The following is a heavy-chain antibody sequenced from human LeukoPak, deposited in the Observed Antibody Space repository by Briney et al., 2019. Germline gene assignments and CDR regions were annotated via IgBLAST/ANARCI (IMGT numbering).Heavy chain of an antibody. D-gene: IGHD1-26*01. CDR1: AYTFTDYY. CDR3: ARDLGSVAFFDY. V-gene: IGHV1-2*02. Sequence: ASVKVSRKASAYTFTDYYIHWVRQAPGQGLEWMGWINPKSGGTNYAQKFQGRVTMTRDTSISTAYMELRSLRSDDTAVYYCARDLGSVAFFDYWGQGTLVTVSS. J-gene: IGHJ4*02. CDR2: INPKSGGT.